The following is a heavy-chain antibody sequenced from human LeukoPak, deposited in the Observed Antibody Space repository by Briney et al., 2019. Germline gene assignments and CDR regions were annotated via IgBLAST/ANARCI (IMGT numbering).Heavy chain of an antibody. CDR2: INPNSGGT. Sequence: GASVKVSCKASGGTFSSYAISWVRQAPGQGLEWMGRINPNSGGTNYAQKFQGRVTMTRDTSISTAYMELSRLRSDDTAVYYCARARYCSSTSCLNWFDPWGQGTLVTVSS. V-gene: IGHV1-2*06. J-gene: IGHJ5*02. CDR3: ARARYCSSTSCLNWFDP. CDR1: GGTFSSYA. D-gene: IGHD2-2*01.